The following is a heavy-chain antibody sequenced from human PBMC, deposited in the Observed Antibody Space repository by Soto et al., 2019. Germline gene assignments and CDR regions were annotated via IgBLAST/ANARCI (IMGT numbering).Heavy chain of an antibody. D-gene: IGHD2-21*02. CDR1: GGSISIGGYS. V-gene: IGHV4-30-2*01. Sequence: TLSLTCAVSGGSISIGGYSWSWIRQPPGKGLQWIGYIYHTGNTYYNPSLESRVTISVDRSKNQFSLDLTSVTAADTAVYYCARFRGTAILDYWGQGTLVTVSS. J-gene: IGHJ4*02. CDR2: IYHTGNT. CDR3: ARFRGTAILDY.